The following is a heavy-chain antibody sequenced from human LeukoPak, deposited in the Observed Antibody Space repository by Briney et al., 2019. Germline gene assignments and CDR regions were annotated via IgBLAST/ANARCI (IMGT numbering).Heavy chain of an antibody. D-gene: IGHD3-22*01. Sequence: ETLSLTCTVSGFSITSGYYWGWVRQAPGKGLEWVANIKQDGSEKYYVDSVKGRFTISRDNAKNSLYLQMNSLRAEDTAVYYCARADEYYYDSSGYYYWGQGTLVTVSS. J-gene: IGHJ4*02. CDR3: ARADEYYYDSSGYYY. CDR2: IKQDGSEK. V-gene: IGHV3-7*01. CDR1: GFSITSGYY.